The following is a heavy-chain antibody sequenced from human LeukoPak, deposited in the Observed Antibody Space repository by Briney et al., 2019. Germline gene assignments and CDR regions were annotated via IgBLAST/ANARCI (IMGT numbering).Heavy chain of an antibody. CDR1: GGSISSGGYY. CDR2: IYHSGST. CDR3: ARGQVTPADY. J-gene: IGHJ4*02. V-gene: IGHV4-30-2*01. D-gene: IGHD2-21*02. Sequence: SETLSLTCTVSGGSISSGGYYGSWIRQPPGKGLEWIGYIYHSGSTYYNPSLKSRVTISVDRSKNQFSLKLSSVTAADTAVYYCARGQVTPADYWGQGTLVTVSS.